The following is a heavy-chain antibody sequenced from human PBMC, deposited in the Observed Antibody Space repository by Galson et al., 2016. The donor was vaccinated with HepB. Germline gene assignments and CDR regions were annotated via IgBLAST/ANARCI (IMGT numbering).Heavy chain of an antibody. Sequence: DSVSSNTAAWTWVRQSPSRGLEWLGRTYYRSMWHSDYAVSMKGRISIKADTSKNQFSLHLKSVTPEDTAVYYCTRGRSIAVAELWGQGTLVTVSS. V-gene: IGHV6-1*01. CDR2: TYYRSMWHS. CDR3: TRGRSIAVAEL. D-gene: IGHD6-6*01. CDR1: DSVSSNTAA. J-gene: IGHJ4*02.